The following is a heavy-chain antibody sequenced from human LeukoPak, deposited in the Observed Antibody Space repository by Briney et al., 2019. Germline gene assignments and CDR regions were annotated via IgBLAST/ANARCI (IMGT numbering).Heavy chain of an antibody. Sequence: GGSLRLSCAASGFTFSSYAMSWVRQAPGKGLEWVSAISGSGGSTYYADSVKGRFTISRDNSKNALYLQMNSLRAEDTAVYYCAKDPLRYSSSYPAEYFQHWGQGTLVTVSS. D-gene: IGHD6-13*01. V-gene: IGHV3-23*01. CDR2: ISGSGGST. CDR3: AKDPLRYSSSYPAEYFQH. J-gene: IGHJ1*01. CDR1: GFTFSSYA.